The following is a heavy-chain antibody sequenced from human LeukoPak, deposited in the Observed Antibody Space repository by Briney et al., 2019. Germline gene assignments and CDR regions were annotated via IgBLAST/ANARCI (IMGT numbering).Heavy chain of an antibody. D-gene: IGHD1-14*01. Sequence: SQTLSLTCTVSGGSISSGSYYWSWIRQPAGKGLEWIGRIYTSGSTNYNPSLKSRVTISVDTSKNQFSLKLSSVTAADTAVYYCARVYGTNQGEEYYFDYWGQGTLVTVSS. CDR3: ARVYGTNQGEEYYFDY. CDR1: GGSISSGSYY. CDR2: IYTSGST. J-gene: IGHJ4*02. V-gene: IGHV4-61*02.